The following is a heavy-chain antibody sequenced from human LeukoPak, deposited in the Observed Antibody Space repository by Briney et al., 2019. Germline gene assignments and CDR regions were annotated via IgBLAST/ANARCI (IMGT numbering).Heavy chain of an antibody. CDR2: IGAYNGNT. CDR1: GYTFTSYG. D-gene: IGHD3-10*01. J-gene: IGHJ4*02. CDR3: AREARYYGSGSYYNPWYFDY. V-gene: IGHV1-18*01. Sequence: SVKVSCKASGYTFTSYGISWVRQAPGQGLEWMGWIGAYNGNTNYAQKLQGRVTMTTDTSTSTAYMELRSLRSDDTAVYYCAREARYYGSGSYYNPWYFDYWGQGTLVTVSS.